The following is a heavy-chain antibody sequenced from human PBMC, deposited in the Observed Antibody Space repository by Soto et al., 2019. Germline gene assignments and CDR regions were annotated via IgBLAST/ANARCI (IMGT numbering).Heavy chain of an antibody. CDR3: ARVQVGATGYNWFDP. D-gene: IGHD1-26*01. J-gene: IGHJ5*02. CDR2: IYHSGST. V-gene: IGHV4-30-2*01. Sequence: SETQSVTCAVAGGSIRSGGYSWSWIRQPPGKGLEWIGYIYHSGSTYYNPSLKSRVTISVDRSKNQFSLKLSSVTAADTAVYYCARVQVGATGYNWFDPWGQGTLVTVSS. CDR1: GGSIRSGGYS.